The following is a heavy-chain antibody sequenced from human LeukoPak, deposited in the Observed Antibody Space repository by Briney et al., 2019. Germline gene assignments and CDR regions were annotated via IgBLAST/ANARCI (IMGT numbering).Heavy chain of an antibody. CDR2: IKQDGSEK. D-gene: IGHD1-1*01. Sequence: GGSLRLSCAASGFTFSSYWMSWVRQAPGKGLEWVANIKQDGSEKYYVDSVKGRFTISRDNAKNSLYLQMNSLRAEDTAVYYCARDRGWVERGDWFDPWGQGTLVTVSS. J-gene: IGHJ5*02. V-gene: IGHV3-7*04. CDR1: GFTFSSYW. CDR3: ARDRGWVERGDWFDP.